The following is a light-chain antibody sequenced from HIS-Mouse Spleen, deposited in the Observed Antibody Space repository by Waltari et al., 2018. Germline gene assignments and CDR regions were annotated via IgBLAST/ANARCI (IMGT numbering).Light chain of an antibody. V-gene: IGLV2-23*01. J-gene: IGLJ3*02. CDR1: SSDFGSYYL. Sequence: QSALTQPASVSGSPGQSITIPCTGTSSDFGSYYLVSWYQQHPGQAPKPLIYVGSKRPSGVCMRSAGSRAGKTASLTISGLQAEDEADYYCWSYAGSSTWVFGGGTKLTVL. CDR3: WSYAGSSTWV. CDR2: VGS.